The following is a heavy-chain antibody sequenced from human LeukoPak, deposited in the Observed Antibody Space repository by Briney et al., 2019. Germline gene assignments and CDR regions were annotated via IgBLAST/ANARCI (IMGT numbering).Heavy chain of an antibody. CDR1: GYSFTSYA. D-gene: IGHD6-19*01. CDR2: INTNTGNP. Sequence: ASVKVSCKASGYSFTSYAMNWVRQAPGQGLEWMGWINTNTGNPTYAQGFTGRCVFSLDTSVSTAYLQISSLKAEDTAVYSCARVAEYSSGWYDPFNYWGQGTLVTVSS. CDR3: ARVAEYSSGWYDPFNY. J-gene: IGHJ4*02. V-gene: IGHV7-4-1*02.